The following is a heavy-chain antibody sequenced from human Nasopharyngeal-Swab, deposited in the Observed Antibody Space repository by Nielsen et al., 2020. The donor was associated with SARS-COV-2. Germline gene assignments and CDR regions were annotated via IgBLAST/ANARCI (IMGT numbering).Heavy chain of an antibody. V-gene: IGHV4-59*01. J-gene: IGHJ4*02. Sequence: WISQPPGKGLEWIGYIYYSGSTNYNPSLKSRVTISVDTSKNQFSLKLSSVTAADTAVYYCARGKSNSRVVRGYFDYWGQGTLVTVSS. CDR3: ARGKSNSRVVRGYFDY. D-gene: IGHD3-10*01. CDR2: IYYSGST.